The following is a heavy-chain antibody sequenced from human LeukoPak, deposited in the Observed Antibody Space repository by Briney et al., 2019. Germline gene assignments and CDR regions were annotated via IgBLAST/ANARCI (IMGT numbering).Heavy chain of an antibody. CDR1: GYTFTGYY. CDR2: INPNSGGT. D-gene: IGHD2-15*01. CDR3: ASGLCSGGSCYSFDY. Sequence: ASVKVSCKASGYTFTGYYMHWVRQAPGQGLEWMGWINPNSGGTNYAQKFQGRVTMTRDTSISTAYMELSRLRSDDTAVYYCASGLCSGGSCYSFDYWGQGTLVTVSS. J-gene: IGHJ4*02. V-gene: IGHV1-2*02.